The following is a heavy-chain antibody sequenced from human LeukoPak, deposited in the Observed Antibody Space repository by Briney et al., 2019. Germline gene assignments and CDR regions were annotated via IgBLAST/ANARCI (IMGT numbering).Heavy chain of an antibody. CDR1: GYTFTSYY. V-gene: IGHV1-46*01. D-gene: IGHD1-26*01. CDR2: INPSGGST. J-gene: IGHJ4*02. Sequence: GASVKVSCKASGYTFTSYYMHWVRQAPGQGLEWMGRINPSGGSTSYAQEFQGRVTMTRDTSTSTVYMELSSLRSEDTAVYYCARGHRIVGATGDFDYWGQGTLVTVSS. CDR3: ARGHRIVGATGDFDY.